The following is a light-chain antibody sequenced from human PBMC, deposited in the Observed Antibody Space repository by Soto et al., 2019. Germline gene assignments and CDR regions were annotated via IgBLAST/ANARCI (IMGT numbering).Light chain of an antibody. J-gene: IGLJ1*01. Sequence: QSALTQPASVSGSPGQSITISCTGSSSDIDDYKYVSWHQQHPGKAPKLILYEVNYRPSGVSNRFSGSKSDNAASLTISGLQAEDEADYHCSSYTSTGTYIFGAGTKLTVL. V-gene: IGLV2-14*01. CDR2: EVN. CDR3: SSYTSTGTYI. CDR1: SSDIDDYKY.